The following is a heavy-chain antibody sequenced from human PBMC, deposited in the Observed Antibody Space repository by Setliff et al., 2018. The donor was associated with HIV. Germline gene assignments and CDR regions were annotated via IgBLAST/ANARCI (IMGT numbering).Heavy chain of an antibody. CDR1: GYSFATYW. V-gene: IGHV5-51*01. CDR3: ARSTSWHDAFDI. CDR2: IYPGDSDT. J-gene: IGHJ3*02. D-gene: IGHD2-2*01. Sequence: PGESLKISCKGSGYSFATYWIGWVRQMPGKGLEWMGIIYPGDSDTRYSPSFQGQVTISADKSISTAYLQRSSLKASDTDMYYCARSTSWHDAFDISGQGTRVTDSS.